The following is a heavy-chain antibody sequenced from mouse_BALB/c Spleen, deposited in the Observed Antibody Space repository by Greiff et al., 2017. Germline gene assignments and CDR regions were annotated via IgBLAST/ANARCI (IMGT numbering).Heavy chain of an antibody. J-gene: IGHJ3*01. D-gene: IGHD2-4*01. V-gene: IGHV1S137*01. CDR3: AEGLRGLAY. CDR2: ISTYYGDA. CDR1: GYTFTDYA. Sequence: QVQLQQSGAELVRPGVSVKISCKGSGYTFTDYAMHWVKQSHAKSLEWIGVISTYYGDASYNQKFKGKATMTVDKSSSTAYMELARLTSEDSAIYYCAEGLRGLAYWGQGTLVTVSA.